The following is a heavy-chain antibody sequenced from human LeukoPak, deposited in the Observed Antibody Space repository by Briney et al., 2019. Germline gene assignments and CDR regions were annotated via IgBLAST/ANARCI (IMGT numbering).Heavy chain of an antibody. D-gene: IGHD5-18*01. CDR3: ASSGFYMVSDI. Sequence: SETLSLTCTVSGGSISSSSYYWGWIRQPPGKGLERIGSIYYSGSTYYNSSLKSRVTISVDTSKNQFSLKLSSVTAADTAVYYCASSGFYMVSDIWGQGTMVTVSS. CDR2: IYYSGST. V-gene: IGHV4-39*07. J-gene: IGHJ3*02. CDR1: GGSISSSSYY.